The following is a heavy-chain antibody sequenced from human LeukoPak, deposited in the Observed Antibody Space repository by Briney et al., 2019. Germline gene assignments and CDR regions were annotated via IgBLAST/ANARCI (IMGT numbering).Heavy chain of an antibody. J-gene: IGHJ4*02. V-gene: IGHV4-59*01. D-gene: IGHD3-10*01. CDR2: IHHSGTT. Sequence: PSETLSLTCTVSGGSISSYYWSWIRQPPGKGLEWIGYIHHSGTTNYSPSLKSRVTISVDTSKNQFPLKLSSVTAADTAVYYCARSGPPDYFDYWGQGILVSVSS. CDR3: ARSGPPDYFDY. CDR1: GGSISSYY.